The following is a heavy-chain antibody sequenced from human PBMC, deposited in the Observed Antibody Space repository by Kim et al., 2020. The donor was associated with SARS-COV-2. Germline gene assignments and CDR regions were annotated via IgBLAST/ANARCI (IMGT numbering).Heavy chain of an antibody. CDR1: GGSFSGYH. V-gene: IGHV4-34*01. CDR2: INHSGST. CDR3: ARGGYYDGSGYYRRVLLVFGY. D-gene: IGHD3-22*01. J-gene: IGHJ4*02. Sequence: SETLSLTCAVYGGSFSGYHWSWIRQPPGKGLEWIGEINHSGSTNYNPSLKSRVTISVDTSKNQFSLKLSSVTAADTALYYCARGGYYDGSGYYRRVLLVFGYWGPGTLVTVSS.